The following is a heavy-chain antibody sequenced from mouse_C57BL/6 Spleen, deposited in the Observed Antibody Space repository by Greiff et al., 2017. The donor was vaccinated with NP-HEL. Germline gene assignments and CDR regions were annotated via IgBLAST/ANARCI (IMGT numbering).Heavy chain of an antibody. Sequence: EVKVVESGGDLVKPGGSLKLSCAASGFTFSSYGMSWVRQTPDKRLEWVATISSGGSYTYYPDSVKGRFTISRDNAKNTLYLQMSSLKSEDTAMYYCARHAGGNYEYYLDYWGQGTTLTVSS. CDR2: ISSGGSYT. V-gene: IGHV5-6*01. CDR3: ARHAGGNYEYYLDY. CDR1: GFTFSSYG. D-gene: IGHD2-1*01. J-gene: IGHJ2*01.